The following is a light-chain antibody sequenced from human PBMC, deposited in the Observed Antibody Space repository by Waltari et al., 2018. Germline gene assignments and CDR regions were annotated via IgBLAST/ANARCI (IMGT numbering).Light chain of an antibody. CDR2: DAS. CDR1: QSIGSY. V-gene: IGKV3-11*01. Sequence: EIVLTQSPVTLPLSPGDTATLSCRASQSIGSYLAWYQRKPGQAPRLLIYDASNRAAGIPPRFSGGGSGTDFTLTISGLEPEDFAVYYCQHRNTGLTFGGGTKVEIE. CDR3: QHRNTGLT. J-gene: IGKJ4*01.